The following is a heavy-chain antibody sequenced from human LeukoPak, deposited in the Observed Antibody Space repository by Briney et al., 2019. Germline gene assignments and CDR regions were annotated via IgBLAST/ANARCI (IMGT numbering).Heavy chain of an antibody. J-gene: IGHJ4*02. CDR1: GFTFSSYS. V-gene: IGHV3-48*01. CDR3: ARVYNWNYCLGY. D-gene: IGHD1-1*01. CDR2: ISSSNSTI. Sequence: GGSLRLSCAASGFTFSSYSMNWVRQAPGKGLEWVSYISSSNSTIYYADSVKGRFTISRDNAKNSLYLQMNSLRAEDTAVYYCARVYNWNYCLGYWGQGTLVTVSS.